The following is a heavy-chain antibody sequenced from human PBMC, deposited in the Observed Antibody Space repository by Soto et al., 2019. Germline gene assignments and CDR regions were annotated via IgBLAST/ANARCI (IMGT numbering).Heavy chain of an antibody. D-gene: IGHD3-10*01. CDR1: GFTFSSYG. V-gene: IGHV3-30*18. CDR3: AKDRRGFGEWSYGMDV. CDR2: ISYDGSNK. J-gene: IGHJ6*02. Sequence: GGSLRLSCAASGFTFSSYGMHWVRQAQGKGLEWVAVISYDGSNKYYADSVKGRFTISRDNSKNTLYLQMNSLRAEDTAVYYCAKDRRGFGEWSYGMDVWGQGTTVTVSS.